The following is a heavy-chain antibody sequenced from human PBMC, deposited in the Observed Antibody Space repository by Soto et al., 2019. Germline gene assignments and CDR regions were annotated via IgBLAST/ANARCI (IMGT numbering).Heavy chain of an antibody. CDR1: GGSISSSNW. CDR2: IYHSGST. CDR3: ARKVSGDSSWYDLGYYFDY. Sequence: SETLSLTCAVSGGSISSSNWWSWVRQPPGKGLEWIGEIYHSGSTNYNPSLKSRVTISVDKSKNQFSLKLSSVTAADTAVYYCARKVSGDSSWYDLGYYFDYWGQGTLVTVSS. D-gene: IGHD6-13*01. J-gene: IGHJ4*02. V-gene: IGHV4-4*02.